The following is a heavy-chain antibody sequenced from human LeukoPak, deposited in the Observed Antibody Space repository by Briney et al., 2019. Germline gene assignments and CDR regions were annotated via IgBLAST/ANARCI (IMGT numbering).Heavy chain of an antibody. CDR1: GGSFSGYY. CDR2: IYYSGSGST. D-gene: IGHD6-19*01. Sequence: SETLSLTCAVYGGSFSGYYWNWIRQPPGKGLEWIGYIYYSGSGSTSYNPSLKSRVNISLDTSKNQFSLKLRSVTAADTAVYYCARPHSSGWYGGFDIWGQGTMVTVSS. CDR3: ARPHSSGWYGGFDI. V-gene: IGHV4-59*08. J-gene: IGHJ3*02.